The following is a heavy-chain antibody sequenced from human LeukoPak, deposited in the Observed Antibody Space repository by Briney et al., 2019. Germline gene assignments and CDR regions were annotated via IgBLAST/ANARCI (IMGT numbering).Heavy chain of an antibody. D-gene: IGHD3-10*01. Sequence: ASVKVSCKASGYTFTGYYMHWVRQAPGQGLEWMGWINPNSGGTNYAQKLQGRVTMTRDTSISTAYMELSRLRSDDTAVYYCARDSELLWFGEFGDYWGQGTLVTVSS. V-gene: IGHV1-2*02. J-gene: IGHJ4*02. CDR3: ARDSELLWFGEFGDY. CDR1: GYTFTGYY. CDR2: INPNSGGT.